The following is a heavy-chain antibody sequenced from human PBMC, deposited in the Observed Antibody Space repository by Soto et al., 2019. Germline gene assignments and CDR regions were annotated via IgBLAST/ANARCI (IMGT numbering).Heavy chain of an antibody. J-gene: IGHJ6*02. V-gene: IGHV4-39*02. CDR2: INHSGTI. Sequence: SEPLSVTYSVSGGSSSSSDCCWGWIRKPPGKGLEWIGEINHSGTINYNPSLKSRLTISLDTSKKHFSLKLSSVTDADTAAYYCARADRTLVTSYSLDVWGQGTTVTVSS. CDR3: ARADRTLVTSYSLDV. D-gene: IGHD2-21*02. CDR1: GGSSSSSDCC.